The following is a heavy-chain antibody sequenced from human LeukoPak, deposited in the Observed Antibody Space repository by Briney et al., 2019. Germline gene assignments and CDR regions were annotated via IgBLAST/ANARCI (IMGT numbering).Heavy chain of an antibody. V-gene: IGHV4-30-4*01. CDR2: IYYSGST. D-gene: IGHD4-23*01. Sequence: SETLSLTSTVSGGSISSGDYYWSWIRQPPGKGLEWIGYIYYSGSTYYNPSLKSRVTISVDTSKNQFSLKLSSVTAADTAVYYCARDYGGGRYYYYGMDVWGQGTTVTVSS. CDR1: GGSISSGDYY. CDR3: ARDYGGGRYYYYGMDV. J-gene: IGHJ6*02.